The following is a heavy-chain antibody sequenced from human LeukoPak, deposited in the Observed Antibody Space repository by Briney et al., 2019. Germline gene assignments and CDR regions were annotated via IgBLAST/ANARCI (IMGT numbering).Heavy chain of an antibody. CDR2: ISSSGTTI. V-gene: IGHV3-48*03. CDR3: GSGVIFYDSSGRNY. Sequence: GGSLRLSCAASGFTFSSYEMNWVRQAPGKGLGWVSSISSSGTTIYYADSVKGRFTVSRDSAKNSVNLQMNSLRAEDTAVYYCGSGVIFYDSSGRNYWGQGTLVTVSS. D-gene: IGHD3-22*01. J-gene: IGHJ4*02. CDR1: GFTFSSYE.